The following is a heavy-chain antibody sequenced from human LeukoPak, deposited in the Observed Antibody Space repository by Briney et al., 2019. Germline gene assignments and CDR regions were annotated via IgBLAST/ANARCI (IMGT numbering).Heavy chain of an antibody. CDR1: GFTVTRNY. CDR2: TYSGGRT. D-gene: IGHD1-26*01. Sequence: PGGSLRLSCAASGFTVTRNYMTWVRQAPGKGLEWVSVTYSGGRTYYEDSVKGRFTISRDNSKNTLYLQMNSLRAEDTAVYYCARGGSYLSAFDIWGQGTMVTVSS. CDR3: ARGGSYLSAFDI. J-gene: IGHJ3*02. V-gene: IGHV3-53*01.